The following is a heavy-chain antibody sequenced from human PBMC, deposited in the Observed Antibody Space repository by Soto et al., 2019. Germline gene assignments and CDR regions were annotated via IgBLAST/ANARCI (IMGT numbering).Heavy chain of an antibody. J-gene: IGHJ4*02. CDR3: AGGKSGSYLFY. CDR2: MNPNSGNK. V-gene: IGHV1-8*01. CDR1: GYTFTSYD. Sequence: QVQLVQSGAEVKKPGAPVKVSCKASGYTFTSYDINWARQATGQGLEWMGWMNPNSGNKAYAQKFQGRVTMTRNTAISTAYRELSSLISEDTAVYYCAGGKSGSYLFYWGQGTLVTVSS. D-gene: IGHD1-26*01.